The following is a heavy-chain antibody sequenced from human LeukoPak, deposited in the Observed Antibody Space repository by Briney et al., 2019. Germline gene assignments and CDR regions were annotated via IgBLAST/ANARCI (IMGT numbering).Heavy chain of an antibody. Sequence: PGGSLRLSCAASGFTFSSYWMHWVRQAPGKGLMWCSRINSDGSSTNYADSVKGRFTISRDNAKNTLHLQMNSLKAEDTAVYYCAKPTSNLAAAGFDCWGQGSLITVSS. D-gene: IGHD6-13*01. J-gene: IGHJ4*02. CDR1: GFTFSSYW. CDR2: INSDGSST. V-gene: IGHV3-74*01. CDR3: AKPTSNLAAAGFDC.